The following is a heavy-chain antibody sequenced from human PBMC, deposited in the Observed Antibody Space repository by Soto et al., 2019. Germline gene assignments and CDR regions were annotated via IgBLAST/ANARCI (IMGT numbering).Heavy chain of an antibody. CDR3: ARAHPPYSSSWGHYYYMDV. CDR1: GGSFSGYY. J-gene: IGHJ6*03. V-gene: IGHV4-34*01. Sequence: SETLSLTCAVYGGSFSGYYWSWIRQPPGKGLEWIGEINHSGSTNYNPSLKSRVTISVDTSKNQFSLKLGSVTAADTAVYYCARAHPPYSSSWGHYYYMDVWGKGTTVTVSS. CDR2: INHSGST. D-gene: IGHD6-13*01.